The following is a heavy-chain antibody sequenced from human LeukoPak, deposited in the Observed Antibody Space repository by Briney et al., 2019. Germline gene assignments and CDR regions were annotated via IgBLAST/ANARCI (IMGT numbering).Heavy chain of an antibody. V-gene: IGHV3-48*03. J-gene: IGHJ4*02. D-gene: IGHD3-10*01. CDR1: GFTFSSYE. Sequence: QPGGSLRLSCAASGFTFSSYEMNWVRQAPGKGLEWVSYISGSGNTIYYVGSVKGRFTISRDNAKNSLFLQMNSLRAEDTAVYYCARDRGSQDYWGQGTLVTVSS. CDR2: ISGSGNTI. CDR3: ARDRGSQDY.